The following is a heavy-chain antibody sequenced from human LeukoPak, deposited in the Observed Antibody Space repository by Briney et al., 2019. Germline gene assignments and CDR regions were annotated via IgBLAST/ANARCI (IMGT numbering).Heavy chain of an antibody. CDR1: GYTFTGYY. CDR2: INPNSGGT. V-gene: IGHV1-2*02. D-gene: IGHD2-2*01. Sequence: ASVKVSCKASGYTFTGYYMHWVRQAPGQGLEWMGWINPNSGGTNYAQKFQGRVTMTRDTSISTAYMELSRLRSDDTAAYYCARVNCSSTSCYSLAPSHYGMDVWGQGTTVTVSS. CDR3: ARVNCSSTSCYSLAPSHYGMDV. J-gene: IGHJ6*02.